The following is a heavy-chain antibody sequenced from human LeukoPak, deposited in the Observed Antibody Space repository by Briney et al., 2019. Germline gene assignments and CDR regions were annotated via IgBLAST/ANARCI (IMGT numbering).Heavy chain of an antibody. Sequence: GGSLRLSCAASGFTFSSYGMSWVRQAPGKGLEWVSAISGSGGSTYYADSVKGRFTISRDNSKNTLYLQMNSLRAEDTAVYYCAKDLYSKIAAPPGYFDYWGQGTLVTVSS. CDR2: ISGSGGST. J-gene: IGHJ4*02. CDR1: GFTFSSYG. D-gene: IGHD6-13*01. V-gene: IGHV3-23*01. CDR3: AKDLYSKIAAPPGYFDY.